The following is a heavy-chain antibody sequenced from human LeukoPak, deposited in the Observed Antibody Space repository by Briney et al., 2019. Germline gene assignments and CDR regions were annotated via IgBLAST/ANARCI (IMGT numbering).Heavy chain of an antibody. J-gene: IGHJ4*02. Sequence: QTGGSLRLTCAASGFTVSSSYMSWVRQAPGKGLEWVSLIYSADNTHYADSVKGRFSISRDNSKNTLYLQMNSLRAEDTAVYYCARDTLGAYDSNGYYHGYWGQGTLVTVSS. CDR1: GFTVSSSY. V-gene: IGHV3-53*01. CDR3: ARDTLGAYDSNGYYHGY. D-gene: IGHD3-22*01. CDR2: IYSADNT.